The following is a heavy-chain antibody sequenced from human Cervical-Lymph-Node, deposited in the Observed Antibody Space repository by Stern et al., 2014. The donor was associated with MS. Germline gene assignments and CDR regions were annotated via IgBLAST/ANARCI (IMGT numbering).Heavy chain of an antibody. Sequence: EVQLVESGGSVVRPGGSLRLSCEVSGFSVNDYGMSWFRQVPGKGLEWVSGLSGNADITSYADSVKGRVTISRDNAKNSLYLQINSLRAEDTALYHCARGTYSHYGWFDSWGQGTLVTVSS. D-gene: IGHD4-11*01. CDR1: GFSVNDYG. CDR2: LSGNADIT. J-gene: IGHJ5*01. CDR3: ARGTYSHYGWFDS. V-gene: IGHV3-20*01.